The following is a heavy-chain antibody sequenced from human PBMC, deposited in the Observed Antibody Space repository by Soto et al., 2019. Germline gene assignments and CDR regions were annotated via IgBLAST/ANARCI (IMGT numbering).Heavy chain of an antibody. CDR3: ARYRREAVAGYTLDN. D-gene: IGHD6-13*01. CDR2: FYNSGST. CDR1: GGSLSSNE. V-gene: IGHV4-59*01. J-gene: IGHJ4*02. Sequence: PXXTLSLPCTVSGGSLSSNEWTWIRRPPGKGLEWIGYFYNSGSTNYNPSLKSRATISEDTSKSQFSLKVNSMTAADTSVYYCARYRREAVAGYTLDNWGQGILVTVSS.